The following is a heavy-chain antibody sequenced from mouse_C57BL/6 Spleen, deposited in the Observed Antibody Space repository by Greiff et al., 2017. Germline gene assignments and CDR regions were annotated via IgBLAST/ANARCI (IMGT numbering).Heavy chain of an antibody. Sequence: VQLQQSGPELVKPGASVKISCKASGYTFTDYYMNWVKQSHGKSLEWIGDINPNNGGTSYNQKFKGKATLTVDKSSSTAYMELRSLTSEDSAVYYCARGGNYYGSSYVQWYFDVWGTGTTVTVSS. CDR1: GYTFTDYY. J-gene: IGHJ1*03. V-gene: IGHV1-26*01. CDR2: INPNNGGT. CDR3: ARGGNYYGSSYVQWYFDV. D-gene: IGHD1-1*01.